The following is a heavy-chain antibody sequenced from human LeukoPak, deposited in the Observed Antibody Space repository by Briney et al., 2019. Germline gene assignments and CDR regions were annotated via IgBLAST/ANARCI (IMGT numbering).Heavy chain of an antibody. CDR1: GGSISSYY. J-gene: IGHJ4*02. CDR2: IQYNGHT. D-gene: IGHD3-10*01. Sequence: SETLSLTCTVSGGSISSYYWSWIRQPPGKGLEWIGYIQYNGHTNYNPSLKSRVSISVDTSKNQFSLRLSSVTAADTAVYYRARGSSRLIDYWGQGILVTVSS. V-gene: IGHV4-59*01. CDR3: ARGSSRLIDY.